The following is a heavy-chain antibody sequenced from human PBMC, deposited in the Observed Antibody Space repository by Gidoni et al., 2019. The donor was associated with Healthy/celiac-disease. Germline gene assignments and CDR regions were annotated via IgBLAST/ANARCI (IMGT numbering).Heavy chain of an antibody. J-gene: IGHJ5*02. CDR2: INHSGST. CDR3: ARRPQDPITMVRGVIYWFDP. V-gene: IGHV4-34*01. Sequence: QVQLQQWCAGLLTPSETLSLTCAVYGGSFSGYYWSWIRQPPGKGLEWIGEINHSGSTNYNPSLKSRVTISVDTSKNQFSLKLSSVTAADTAVYYCARRPQDPITMVRGVIYWFDPWGQGTLVTVSS. CDR1: GGSFSGYY. D-gene: IGHD3-10*01.